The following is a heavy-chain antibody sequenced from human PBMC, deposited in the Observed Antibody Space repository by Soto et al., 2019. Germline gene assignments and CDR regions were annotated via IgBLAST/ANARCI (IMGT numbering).Heavy chain of an antibody. D-gene: IGHD6-13*01. CDR1: GYTFTSDV. CDR3: AISGGYWHQLVKYGLEV. Sequence: GASVNCYVNASGYTFTSDVISWVRQAPGQVLDCIGWISAYNGNTNYAQKLQGRVTMTTDKSTSTAYMELRSLRSDDTAVYYCAISGGYWHQLVKYGLEVWGQGTTVIVSS. J-gene: IGHJ6*02. V-gene: IGHV1-18*01. CDR2: ISAYNGNT.